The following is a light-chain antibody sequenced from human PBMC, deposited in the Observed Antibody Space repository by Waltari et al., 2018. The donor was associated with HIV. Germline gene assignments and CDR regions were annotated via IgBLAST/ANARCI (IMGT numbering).Light chain of an antibody. CDR2: EVT. J-gene: IGLJ3*02. V-gene: IGLV2-8*01. CDR3: NSYAGSNTLV. CDR1: PSDVGYFNY. Sequence: QSALTQPPSASGSPGQSVTISCTRTPSDVGYFNYLSWYQQRPSKPPKLVIFEVTKRPSGVPDRFSGSKSGNTASLTVSGLQPEDEAVYYCNSYAGSNTLVFGGGTKLTVL.